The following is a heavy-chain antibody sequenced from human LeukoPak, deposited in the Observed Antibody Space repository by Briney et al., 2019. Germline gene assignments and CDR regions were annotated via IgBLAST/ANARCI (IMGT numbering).Heavy chain of an antibody. J-gene: IGHJ4*02. CDR3: ARVDTAMVMFWLY. Sequence: QPGRSLRLSCAASGFTFSSYAMHWVRRAPGKGLEWVAVISYDGPNKNYADSVKGRFTISRDNAKNSLYLQMNSLRAEDTAVYYCARVDTAMVMFWLYWGQGTLVTVSS. CDR1: GFTFSSYA. D-gene: IGHD5-18*01. CDR2: ISYDGPNK. V-gene: IGHV3-30*04.